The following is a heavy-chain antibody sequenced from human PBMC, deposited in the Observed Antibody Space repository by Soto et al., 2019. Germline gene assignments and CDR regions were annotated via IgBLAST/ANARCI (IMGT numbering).Heavy chain of an antibody. CDR1: GFTFSNAW. D-gene: IGHD3-22*01. CDR2: IKSKTDGGTT. CDR3: TTESYYYDSSGYYWFDP. J-gene: IGHJ5*02. Sequence: GGSLRLSCVASGFTFSNAWMSWVRQAPGKGLEWVGRIKSKTDGGTTDYAAPVKGRFTISRDDSKNTLYLQMNSLKTEDTAVYYCTTESYYYDSSGYYWFDPWGQGTLVTVSS. V-gene: IGHV3-15*01.